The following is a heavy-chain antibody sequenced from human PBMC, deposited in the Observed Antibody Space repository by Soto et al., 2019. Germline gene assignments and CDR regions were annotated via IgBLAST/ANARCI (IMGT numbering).Heavy chain of an antibody. CDR3: ECYDSSGSVAGQTAFDI. Sequence: GGSLRLSCAASGFTFSSYGIHWVRQAPCKGLEWVAVISYDGSNKYYADSVKGRFTISRDNSKNTLYLQMNSLRAEDTAVYYCECYDSSGSVAGQTAFDIWGQGTMVTVSS. V-gene: IGHV3-30*03. J-gene: IGHJ3*02. D-gene: IGHD3-22*01. CDR1: GFTFSSYG. CDR2: ISYDGSNK.